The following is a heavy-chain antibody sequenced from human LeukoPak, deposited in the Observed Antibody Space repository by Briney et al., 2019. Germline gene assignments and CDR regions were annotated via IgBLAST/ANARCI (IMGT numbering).Heavy chain of an antibody. CDR1: GGSVSNKTFY. Sequence: PSETLSLTCTVSGGSVSNKTFYWDWIRQPPGKGLEWIGSVYYSGSTYYNPSLKSRVSMSVDTSKNQFSLKLSSVTAADTAVYYCARSPSYDSSGYYFDAFDIWGQGTMVTVSS. CDR2: VYYSGST. D-gene: IGHD3-22*01. CDR3: ARSPSYDSSGYYFDAFDI. V-gene: IGHV4-39*07. J-gene: IGHJ3*02.